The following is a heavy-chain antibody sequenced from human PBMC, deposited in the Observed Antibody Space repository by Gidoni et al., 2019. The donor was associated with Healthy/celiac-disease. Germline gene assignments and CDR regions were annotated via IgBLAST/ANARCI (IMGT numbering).Heavy chain of an antibody. CDR3: ARRPSIVGATSGQNAFDI. J-gene: IGHJ3*02. V-gene: IGHV1-69*04. CDR2: IIPILGIA. CDR1: GGTFSSYA. D-gene: IGHD1-26*01. Sequence: QVQLVQSGAEVKKPGSSVKVSCKASGGTFSSYAISWVRQAPGQGLEWMGRIIPILGIANYAQKFQGRVTITADKSTSTAYMELSSLRSEDTAVYYCARRPSIVGATSGQNAFDIWGQGTMVTVSS.